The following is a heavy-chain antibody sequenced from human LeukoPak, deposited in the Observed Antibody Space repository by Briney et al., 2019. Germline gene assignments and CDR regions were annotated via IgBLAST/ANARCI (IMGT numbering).Heavy chain of an antibody. J-gene: IGHJ6*02. CDR3: AITYSSSSVYYYYGMDV. Sequence: PSETLSLTCTVSGGSISSYYWSWIRQPPGKGLEWIGYIYYSGSTNYNPSLKSRVTISVDTSKNQFSLKLSSVTAADTAVYYCAITYSSSSVYYYYGMDVWGQGTTVTVSS. V-gene: IGHV4-59*08. D-gene: IGHD6-13*01. CDR1: GGSISSYY. CDR2: IYYSGST.